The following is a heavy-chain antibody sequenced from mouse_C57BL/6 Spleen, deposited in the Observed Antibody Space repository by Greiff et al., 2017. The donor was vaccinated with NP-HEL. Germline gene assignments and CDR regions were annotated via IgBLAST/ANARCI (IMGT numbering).Heavy chain of an antibody. V-gene: IGHV5-9*01. D-gene: IGHD1-1*01. CDR1: GFTFSSYT. CDR2: ISGGGGNT. CDR3: ASRGYGSSSWFAY. J-gene: IGHJ3*01. Sequence: EVQLVESGGGLVKPGGSLKLSCAASGFTFSSYTMSWVRQTPEKRLEWVATISGGGGNTYYPDSVKGRFTISRDNAKNTLYLQMSSLRSEDTALYYCASRGYGSSSWFAYWGQGTLVTVSA.